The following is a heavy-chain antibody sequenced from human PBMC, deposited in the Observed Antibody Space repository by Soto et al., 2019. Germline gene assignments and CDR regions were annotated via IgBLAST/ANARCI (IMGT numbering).Heavy chain of an antibody. CDR1: GGSIRSGGYY. CDR3: ARDIGCCSGGNCVN. CDR2: IYYSGST. D-gene: IGHD2-15*01. J-gene: IGHJ4*02. Sequence: QVQLQESGPGLVKPSQTLSLTCTVSGGSIRSGGYYWSWIRPHPGKGLEWIGYIYYSGSTYYHTSRKSRVTTAVDTSKNRFSLKLSSVTAADTAVYYCARDIGCCSGGNCVNWGQGTLVTVST. V-gene: IGHV4-31*03.